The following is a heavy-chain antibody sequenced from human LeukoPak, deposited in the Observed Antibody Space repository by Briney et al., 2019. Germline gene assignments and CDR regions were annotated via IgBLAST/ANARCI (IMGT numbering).Heavy chain of an antibody. CDR2: LTGSGGGT. V-gene: IGHV3-23*01. D-gene: IGHD3-10*01. J-gene: IGHJ5*02. CDR1: GFTFKNYA. CDR3: ASRIALVRGVVPP. Sequence: GGSLRLSCVASGFTFKNYAMNWVRQAPGKGLEWVSSLTGSGGGTYYADSVKGRFTISRDNSKNTLYLQMNNLRVEDTAVYYCASRIALVRGVVPPWGQGTGVTVSS.